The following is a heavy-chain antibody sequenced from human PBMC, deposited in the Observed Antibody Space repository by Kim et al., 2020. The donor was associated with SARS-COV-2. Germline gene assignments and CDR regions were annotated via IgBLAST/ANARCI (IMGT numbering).Heavy chain of an antibody. CDR2: ISYDGSNK. CDR3: AKDGFGLVAVGPIDY. J-gene: IGHJ4*02. V-gene: IGHV3-30*18. Sequence: GGSLRLSCAASGFTFSSYGMHWVRQAPGKGLEWVAVISYDGSNKYYADSVKGRFTISRDNSKNTLYLQMNSLRAEDTAVYYCAKDGFGLVAVGPIDYWGQGTLVTVSS. CDR1: GFTFSSYG. D-gene: IGHD6-19*01.